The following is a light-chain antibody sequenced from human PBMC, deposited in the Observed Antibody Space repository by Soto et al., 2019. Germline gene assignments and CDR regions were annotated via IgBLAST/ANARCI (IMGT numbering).Light chain of an antibody. CDR1: QSLLHITGETF. V-gene: IGKV2D-29*02. Sequence: VMTQTPLSLSVAPGQPASISCKSSQSLLHITGETFLFWYLQKPGQSPQLLIYEVSTRVSGVPDRFSGSGSGTDFTLEISRVETDDVGIYYCMQSTLLPPPFGQRTRLEIK. J-gene: IGKJ5*01. CDR2: EVS. CDR3: MQSTLLPPP.